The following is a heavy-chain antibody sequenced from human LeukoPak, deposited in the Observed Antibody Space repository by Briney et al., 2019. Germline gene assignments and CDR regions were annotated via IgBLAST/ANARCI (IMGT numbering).Heavy chain of an antibody. J-gene: IGHJ4*02. CDR3: ARDSDDSSGYYYNY. CDR1: GYTFTGYY. V-gene: IGHV1-2*02. CDR2: INPNSGGT. Sequence: ASVKVSCKASGYTFTGYYMHWVRQATGQGLEWMGWINPNSGGTNYAQKFQGRVTMTRDTAISTAYLELSRLRSDDTAVYYCARDSDDSSGYYYNYGGQGTLVTVSS. D-gene: IGHD3-22*01.